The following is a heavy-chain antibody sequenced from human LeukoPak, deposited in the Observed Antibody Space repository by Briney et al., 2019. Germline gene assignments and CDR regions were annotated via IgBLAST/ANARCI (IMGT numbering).Heavy chain of an antibody. Sequence: SETLSLTCAVYIDSFTNYYWNWIRQTPGKGLEWIGEVNDSGGTNINPSLRSRVILSVDTSKNQFSLKLISVTAADTAVYYCARGQGATVPQVGKNRFDPWGQGTRVIVSS. V-gene: IGHV4-34*01. CDR3: ARGQGATVPQVGKNRFDP. CDR2: VNDSGGT. J-gene: IGHJ5*02. CDR1: IDSFTNYY. D-gene: IGHD1-26*01.